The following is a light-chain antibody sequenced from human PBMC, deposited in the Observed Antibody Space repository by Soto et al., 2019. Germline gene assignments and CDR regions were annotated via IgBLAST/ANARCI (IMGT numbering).Light chain of an antibody. Sequence: EIVLTQSPGTLSLSPGERATLSCRASQSVSSSYLAWYQQKPGQAPRLLIYGASSRATGIPDRFSGSWSGTDFTLTISRLEPEDFAVYYCQKYGSSPKTFDQGTKVDSK. J-gene: IGKJ1*01. CDR1: QSVSSSY. CDR2: GAS. V-gene: IGKV3-20*01. CDR3: QKYGSSPKT.